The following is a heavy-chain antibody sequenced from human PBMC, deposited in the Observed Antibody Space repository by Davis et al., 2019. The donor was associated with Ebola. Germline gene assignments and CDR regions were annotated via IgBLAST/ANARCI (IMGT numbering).Heavy chain of an antibody. V-gene: IGHV3-30*04. CDR1: GFTFSSYA. J-gene: IGHJ4*02. Sequence: GGSLRLSCAASGFTFSSYAMHWVRQAPGKGLEWVAVMSYDGSNKYYADSVKGRFTISRDNSKNTLYLQMNSLRAEDTAVYYCARGIVVVPDWGQGTLVTVSS. CDR2: MSYDGSNK. D-gene: IGHD3-22*01. CDR3: ARGIVVVPD.